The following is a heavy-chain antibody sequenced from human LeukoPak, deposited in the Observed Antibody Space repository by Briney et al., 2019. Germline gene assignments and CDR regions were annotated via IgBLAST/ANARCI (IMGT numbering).Heavy chain of an antibody. J-gene: IGHJ4*02. D-gene: IGHD4-17*01. CDR2: ISGSGGST. CDR1: GFTFSSYA. CDR3: AKVGMTTVTTGPGSVDY. Sequence: PGGSLRLPCAASGFTFSSYAMSWVRQAPGKGLEWVSAISGSGGSTYYADSVKGRFTISRDNSKNTLYLQMNSLRAEDTAVYYCAKVGMTTVTTGPGSVDYWGQGTLVTVSS. V-gene: IGHV3-23*01.